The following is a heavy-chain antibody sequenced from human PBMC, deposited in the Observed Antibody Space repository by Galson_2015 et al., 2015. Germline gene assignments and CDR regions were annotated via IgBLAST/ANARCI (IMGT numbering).Heavy chain of an antibody. V-gene: IGHV3-23*01. CDR2: ITGGGGST. D-gene: IGHD3-3*02. CDR3: AKGSAATNIPYHFED. J-gene: IGHJ4*02. CDR1: GFTFSNYA. Sequence: SLRLSCATSGFTFSNYAMTWVRQAPGKGLEWVSGITGGGGSTYSADSVQGRFTISRDNSKKTLYLHMNSLRVEDTAVYYCAKGSAATNIPYHFEDWGQGTLVTVSS.